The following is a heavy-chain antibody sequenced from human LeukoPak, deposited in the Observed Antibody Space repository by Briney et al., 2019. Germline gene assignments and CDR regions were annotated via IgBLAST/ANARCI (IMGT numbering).Heavy chain of an antibody. Sequence: SETLSHTCAVYGGSFSGYYWSWIRQPPGKGLEWIGEINHGGYTNYNPSLKSRVTISVDTSENQFSLQLSSVTAADTAVYYCANAGSLWELLQGAFDYWGQGTLVTVSS. D-gene: IGHD1-26*01. CDR2: INHGGYT. V-gene: IGHV4-34*01. J-gene: IGHJ4*02. CDR1: GGSFSGYY. CDR3: ANAGSLWELLQGAFDY.